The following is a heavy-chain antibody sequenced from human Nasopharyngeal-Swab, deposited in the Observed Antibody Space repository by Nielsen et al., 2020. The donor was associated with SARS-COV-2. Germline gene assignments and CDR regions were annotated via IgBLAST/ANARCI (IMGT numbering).Heavy chain of an antibody. D-gene: IGHD7-27*01. Sequence: GESLKISCAASGFTFSTAMSWVRQAPGKGLECVSGIGGSGVKIYYAESVKGRFTISRDNSKNTLYLQMNSLRAKDTAVYYCAREYGTNWQHHFDYWGQGIPVTVSS. J-gene: IGHJ4*02. V-gene: IGHV3-23*01. CDR3: AREYGTNWQHHFDY. CDR2: IGGSGVKI. CDR1: GFTFSTA.